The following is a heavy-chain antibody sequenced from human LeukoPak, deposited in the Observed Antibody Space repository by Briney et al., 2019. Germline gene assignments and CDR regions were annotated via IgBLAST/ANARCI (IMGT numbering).Heavy chain of an antibody. CDR3: ARGSHDYGDLGFDY. J-gene: IGHJ4*02. Sequence: ASVKVSCKASGYTFTGYYMHWVRQAPGQGLEYMGRINPISGGTVYAQKFQGRVTMTRDTSITTAYMELSRLKSDDTAVYYCARGSHDYGDLGFDYWGQGTLVTVSS. D-gene: IGHD4-17*01. V-gene: IGHV1-2*06. CDR2: INPISGGT. CDR1: GYTFTGYY.